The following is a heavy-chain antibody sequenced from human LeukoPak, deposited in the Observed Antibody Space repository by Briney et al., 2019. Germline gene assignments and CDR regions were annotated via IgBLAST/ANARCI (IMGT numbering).Heavy chain of an antibody. J-gene: IGHJ6*03. CDR3: ARDKEDNSNWDYYYYMDV. Sequence: PGGSLRLSCAASGFTFSSYWMSWVRQAPGKGLEWVANIKQDGSEKYYVDSVKGRFTISRDNAKNSLYLQMNSLRAEDTAVYYCARDKEDNSNWDYYYYMDVWGKGTTVTVSS. V-gene: IGHV3-7*01. CDR2: IKQDGSEK. D-gene: IGHD4-11*01. CDR1: GFTFSSYW.